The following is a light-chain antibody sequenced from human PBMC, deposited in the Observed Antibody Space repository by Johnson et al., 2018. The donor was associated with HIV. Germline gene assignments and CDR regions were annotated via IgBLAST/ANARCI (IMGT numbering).Light chain of an antibody. CDR2: ENN. CDR1: SSNIGNNY. V-gene: IGLV1-51*02. J-gene: IGLJ1*01. Sequence: QSVLTQPPSVSAAPGQKVTISCSGSSSNIGNNYVSWYQQLPGTAPKLLIYENNKRPSGIPDRFSGSKSGTSATLGITGLQTGDEAYYYCGTWESSLSGVFGTGTKVTVL. CDR3: GTWESSLSGV.